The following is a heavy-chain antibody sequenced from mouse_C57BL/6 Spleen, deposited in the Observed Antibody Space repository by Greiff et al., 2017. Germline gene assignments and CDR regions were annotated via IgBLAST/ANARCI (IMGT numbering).Heavy chain of an antibody. CDR1: GYAFSSYW. Sequence: VQLQQSGAELVKPGASVKISCKASGYAFSSYWMNWVKQRPGKGLEWIGQIYPGDGDTNYNGKFKGQATLTADKSSSTAYMQLSSLTSEDSAVYLCARVFYGNHAMDYWGQGTSVTVSS. J-gene: IGHJ4*01. CDR3: ARVFYGNHAMDY. V-gene: IGHV1-80*01. CDR2: IYPGDGDT. D-gene: IGHD2-1*01.